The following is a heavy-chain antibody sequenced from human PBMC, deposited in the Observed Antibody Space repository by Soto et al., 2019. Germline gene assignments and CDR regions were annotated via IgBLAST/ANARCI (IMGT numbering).Heavy chain of an antibody. CDR3: AREGGSLNWFDP. D-gene: IGHD1-26*01. Sequence: GGSLRLSCAASGFTFSRYWMSWVRQAPGKGLEWVANIKQDGSEKYYVDSVKGRFAISRDNAKNSLYLQMNSLRDEDTAVYYCAREGGSLNWFDPWGQGTLVTVSS. V-gene: IGHV3-7*01. CDR1: GFTFSRYW. CDR2: IKQDGSEK. J-gene: IGHJ5*02.